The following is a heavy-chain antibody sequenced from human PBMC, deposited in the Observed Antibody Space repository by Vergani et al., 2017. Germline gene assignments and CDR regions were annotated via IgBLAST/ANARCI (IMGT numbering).Heavy chain of an antibody. J-gene: IGHJ3*02. CDR1: GGSISSSSYY. V-gene: IGHV4-39*01. CDR2: IYYSGST. Sequence: QLQLQESGPGLVKPSETLSLTCTVSGGSISSSSYYWGWIRQPPGKGLEWIGSIYYSGSTYYNPSLKSRVTISVDTSKNQFSLKLSSVTAADTAVYYCARLVGRITIFGVAFDAFDIGGQGTMVTVSS. D-gene: IGHD3-3*01. CDR3: ARLVGRITIFGVAFDAFDI.